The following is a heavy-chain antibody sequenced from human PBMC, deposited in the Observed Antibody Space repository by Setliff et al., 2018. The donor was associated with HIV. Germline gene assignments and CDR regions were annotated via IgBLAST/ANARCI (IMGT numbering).Heavy chain of an antibody. J-gene: IGHJ4*02. CDR2: VYASGST. CDR1: GGSIGDYY. V-gene: IGHV4-4*07. Sequence: PSETLSLTCTVSGGSIGDYYWSWIRQPAGKGLEWIGRVYASGSTNYNPSLKSRVTMSVDTSNNQFSLKLSSVTAADTAVYYCAASSGWQRGDYWGQGILVTVSS. D-gene: IGHD6-25*01. CDR3: AASSGWQRGDY.